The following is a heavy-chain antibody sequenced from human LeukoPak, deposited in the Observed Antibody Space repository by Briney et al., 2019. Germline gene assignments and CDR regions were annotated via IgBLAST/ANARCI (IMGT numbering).Heavy chain of an antibody. J-gene: IGHJ4*02. Sequence: ASMKVSCKASGYTFTSYGISWVRQAPGQGLEWMGWISAYNGNTNYAQKLQGRVTMTTDTSTSTAYMELRSLRSDDTAVYYCARDRDYYDSSAFSYWGQGTLVTVSS. CDR3: ARDRDYYDSSAFSY. CDR2: ISAYNGNT. D-gene: IGHD3-22*01. V-gene: IGHV1-18*01. CDR1: GYTFTSYG.